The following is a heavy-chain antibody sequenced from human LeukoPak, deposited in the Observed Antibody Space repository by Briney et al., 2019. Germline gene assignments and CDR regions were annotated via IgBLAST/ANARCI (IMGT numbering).Heavy chain of an antibody. Sequence: PGGSLRLSCAVSGFTVSAHYMSWVRQAPGRGLEWASVIYSGGYTYYAGSVKGRFTISRDNSKNTLYLQMNSLRAEDTAVYYCASAIGSIWYEFDYWGQGTLVTVSS. V-gene: IGHV3-53*01. CDR1: GFTVSAHY. J-gene: IGHJ4*02. D-gene: IGHD6-13*01. CDR3: ASAIGSIWYEFDY. CDR2: IYSGGYT.